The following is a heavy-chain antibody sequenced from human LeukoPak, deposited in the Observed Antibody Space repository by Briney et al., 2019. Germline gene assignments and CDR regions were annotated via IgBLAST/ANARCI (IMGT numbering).Heavy chain of an antibody. CDR3: ARRAGAYTHPYDY. J-gene: IGHJ4*02. Sequence: HPGGSLRLSCAASGFTFSSYGMHWVRQAPGKGLEWVAVISYDGSNKYYADSVKGRFTISRDNSKNTLYLQMNSLRAEDTAVYYCARRAGAYTHPYDYWGQGTLVTVFS. D-gene: IGHD3-16*01. CDR2: ISYDGSNK. CDR1: GFTFSSYG. V-gene: IGHV3-33*05.